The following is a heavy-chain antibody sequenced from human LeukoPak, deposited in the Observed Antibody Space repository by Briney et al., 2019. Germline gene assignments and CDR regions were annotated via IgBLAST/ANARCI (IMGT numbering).Heavy chain of an antibody. CDR2: IYTSGST. V-gene: IGHV4-4*07. Sequence: SETLSLTCTVSGGSISSYYRSWIRQPAGKGLEWIGRIYTSGSTNYNPSLKSRVTMSVDTSKNQFSLKLSSVTAADTAVYYCARDGGGTGTTWWFDPWGQGTLVTVSS. J-gene: IGHJ5*02. CDR1: GGSISSYY. CDR3: ARDGGGTGTTWWFDP. D-gene: IGHD1-1*01.